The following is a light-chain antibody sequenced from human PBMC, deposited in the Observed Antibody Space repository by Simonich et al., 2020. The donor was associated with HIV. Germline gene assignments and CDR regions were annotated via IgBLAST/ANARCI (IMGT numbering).Light chain of an antibody. CDR3: QQYNNWPRT. CDR2: GTS. J-gene: IGKJ1*01. Sequence: EIVMTQSPATLSVSPGERATLSCRASQSVRSHLAWYQQKPGQAPRLLSYGTSTRATGIPARFSGSGSVTEFTLTISNMQSEDFAVYYCQQYNNWPRTFGQGTKVEIK. V-gene: IGKV3-15*01. CDR1: QSVRSH.